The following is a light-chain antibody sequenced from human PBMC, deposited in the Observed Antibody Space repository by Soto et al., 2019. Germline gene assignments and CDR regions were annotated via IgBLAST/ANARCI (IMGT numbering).Light chain of an antibody. CDR3: SSYTSDTTHVV. CDR2: DVN. Sequence: QSALTQPASVSGSPGQSITISCTESSSDVGLYNYVSWYQQHPGKAPKLMIYDVNDRPSGVSDRFSGSKSGNTASLTISGLQADDEADYFCSSYTSDTTHVVFGGGTKLTVL. J-gene: IGLJ2*01. V-gene: IGLV2-14*03. CDR1: SSDVGLYNY.